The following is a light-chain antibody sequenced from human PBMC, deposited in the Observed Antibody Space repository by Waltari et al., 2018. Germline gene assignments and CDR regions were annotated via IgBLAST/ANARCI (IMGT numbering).Light chain of an antibody. V-gene: IGKV1-9*01. CDR2: DVS. CDR3: QQTFATPPT. Sequence: DFQLTQSPSFLSASVGDRVTITCRASQGICRHLAWYQQKPGEAPKLLIYDVSTLQSGVPSRFSGGGSGTEFTLTISSLQPEDFATYYCQQTFATPPTFGGGTKVEIE. J-gene: IGKJ4*01. CDR1: QGICRH.